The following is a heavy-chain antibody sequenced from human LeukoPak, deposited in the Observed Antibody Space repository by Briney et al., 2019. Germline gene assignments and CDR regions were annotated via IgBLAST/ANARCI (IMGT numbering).Heavy chain of an antibody. CDR2: IGAGGTFT. Sequence: PGGSLRLSCTASGFTFSSYAMNWVRQAPGKGLEWVSGIGAGGTFTYYADSVKGRFTISRDNSRNTLYLQMNSLRADDTAVYYCAKDLPYWYFGLWGRGTLVTVSS. V-gene: IGHV3-23*01. J-gene: IGHJ2*01. CDR3: AKDLPYWYFGL. CDR1: GFTFSSYA.